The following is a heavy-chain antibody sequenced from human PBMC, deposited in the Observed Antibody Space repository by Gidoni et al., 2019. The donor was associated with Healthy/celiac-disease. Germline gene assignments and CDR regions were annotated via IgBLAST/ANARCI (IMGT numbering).Heavy chain of an antibody. J-gene: IGHJ6*02. D-gene: IGHD3-3*01. CDR2: ISYDGSNK. CDR1: GFPFSSYA. V-gene: IGHV3-30-3*01. Sequence: QVQLVESGGGVVQPGSSLRLSCAASGFPFSSYALHWVRQAPGKGLEWVAVISYDGSNKYYADSVKGRFTISRDNSKNTLYLQMNSLRAEDTAVYYCARDHGITIFGVVSRYYYGMDVWGQGTTVTVSS. CDR3: ARDHGITIFGVVSRYYYGMDV.